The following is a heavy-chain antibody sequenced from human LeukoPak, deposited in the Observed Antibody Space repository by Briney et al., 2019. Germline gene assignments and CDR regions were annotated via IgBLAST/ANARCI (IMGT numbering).Heavy chain of an antibody. CDR1: GGSISSYY. Sequence: PSETLSLTCTVSGGSISSYYWSWIRQPPGKGLEWIGEINHSGSTNYNPSLKSRVTISVDTSKNQFSLKLSSVTAADTAVYYCARVATAEGDAFDIWGQGTMVTASS. V-gene: IGHV4-34*01. J-gene: IGHJ3*02. D-gene: IGHD5-24*01. CDR3: ARVATAEGDAFDI. CDR2: INHSGST.